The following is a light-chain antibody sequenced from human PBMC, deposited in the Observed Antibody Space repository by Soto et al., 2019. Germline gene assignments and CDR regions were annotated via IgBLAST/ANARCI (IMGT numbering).Light chain of an antibody. V-gene: IGKV1-39*01. J-gene: IGKJ1*01. CDR2: DAT. CDR3: QQTYSTPLT. CDR1: QSINNY. Sequence: IELTQSPSSLSASVGDRVAITCRTSQSINNYLNWYQQKPGKAPKVLIYDATRLQSGVPSRFSGGGSGTDFTLNISSLQPDDFATYYCQQTYSTPLTFGQGTKVDIK.